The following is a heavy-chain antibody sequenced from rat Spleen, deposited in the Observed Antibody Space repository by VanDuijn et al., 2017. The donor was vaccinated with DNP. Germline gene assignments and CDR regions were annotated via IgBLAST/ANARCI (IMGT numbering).Heavy chain of an antibody. Sequence: EVQLVESGGGLVQPGRSLKLSCAASGFNFNDFWMGWVRQPPGKGLEWIGEINEDSSITKYAPSLKDKFTISRDNVQNTLYLQMSKLGSEDTAIYYCAREESGVDHWGQGVMVTVSS. CDR2: INEDSSIT. CDR3: AREESGVDH. CDR1: GFNFNDFW. V-gene: IGHV4-2*01. D-gene: IGHD4-3*01. J-gene: IGHJ2*01.